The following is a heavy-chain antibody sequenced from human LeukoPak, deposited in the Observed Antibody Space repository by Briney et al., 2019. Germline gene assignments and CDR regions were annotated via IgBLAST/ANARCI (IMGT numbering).Heavy chain of an antibody. V-gene: IGHV1-69*06. CDR2: IIPIFGTA. Sequence: SVKVSCKASGGTSSSYAISWVRQAPGQGLEWMGGIIPIFGTANYAQKFQGRVTITADKSTSTAYMELSSLRSEDTAVYYCARGDGDLYYFDYWGQGTLVTVSS. CDR1: GGTSSSYA. D-gene: IGHD4-17*01. CDR3: ARGDGDLYYFDY. J-gene: IGHJ4*02.